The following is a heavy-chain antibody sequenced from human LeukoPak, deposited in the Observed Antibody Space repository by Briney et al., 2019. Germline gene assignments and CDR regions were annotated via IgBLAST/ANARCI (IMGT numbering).Heavy chain of an antibody. D-gene: IGHD4-17*01. CDR3: TRQDGHGDLGI. Sequence: PGRSLRLSCAASGFTFSGSAMHWVRQASGKGLEWVGRIRSKANSYATAYAASVKGRFTISRDDSKNTAYLQMNSLKTEDTAVYYCTRQDGHGDLGIWGQGTMVTVSS. CDR1: GFTFSGSA. V-gene: IGHV3-73*01. J-gene: IGHJ3*02. CDR2: IRSKANSYAT.